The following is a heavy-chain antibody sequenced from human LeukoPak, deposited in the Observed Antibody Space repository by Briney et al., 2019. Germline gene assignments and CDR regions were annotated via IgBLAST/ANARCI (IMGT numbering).Heavy chain of an antibody. D-gene: IGHD3-22*01. CDR2: ISGSGAYT. CDR1: GFTFSSYA. V-gene: IGHV3-23*01. J-gene: IGHJ4*02. Sequence: GGSLRLSCAASGFTFSSYAMSWVRQAPGKGLEWVSTISGSGAYTYYADSVKGRFTISRDNSKNTLYLQMNSLRAEDTAVYYCARDPYYYDSSGYLDFDYWGQGTLVTVSS. CDR3: ARDPYYYDSSGYLDFDY.